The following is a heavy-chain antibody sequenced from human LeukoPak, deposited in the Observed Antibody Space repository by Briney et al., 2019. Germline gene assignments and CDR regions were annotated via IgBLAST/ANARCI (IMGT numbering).Heavy chain of an antibody. D-gene: IGHD6-13*01. Sequence: GGSLRLSCAASGFTFSDNYMSWVRQAPGKGLEWVSVFYSGGSTRYADSVKGRFTISRDNSKNTLYLQLNSLRDEDTAVYFCASSSWSSEYFHYWGQGTLVTGSS. CDR2: FYSGGST. J-gene: IGHJ1*01. CDR1: GFTFSDNY. V-gene: IGHV3-66*01. CDR3: ASSSWSSEYFHY.